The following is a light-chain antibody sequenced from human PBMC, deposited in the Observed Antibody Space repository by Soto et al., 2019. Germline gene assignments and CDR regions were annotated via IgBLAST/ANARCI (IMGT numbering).Light chain of an antibody. Sequence: DIQLTQSPSFLSSSVGYRVTVTCRASQVINSYFAWYQQKPGQDPKLLIYTAYTLHSGVPSRFSGSGSGTEFTLTITSLQPEDLAAYYYQQLYSYPLTGGGGTKVEI. V-gene: IGKV1-9*01. CDR1: QVINSY. J-gene: IGKJ4*02. CDR3: QQLYSYPLT. CDR2: TAY.